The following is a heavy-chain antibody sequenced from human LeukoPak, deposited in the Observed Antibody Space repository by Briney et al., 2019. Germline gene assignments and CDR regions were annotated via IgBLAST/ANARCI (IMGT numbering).Heavy chain of an antibody. CDR3: ARLAVAGPSDY. CDR1: GFTFSSYS. CDR2: ISSSSSTK. D-gene: IGHD6-19*01. J-gene: IGHJ4*02. Sequence: GGSLRLSCAASGFTFSSYSMNWVRQAPGKGLEWVSYISSSSSTKYYADSVKGRFTISRDNAKNSLYLQMNSLRAEDTAVYYCARLAVAGPSDYWGQGTLVTVSS. V-gene: IGHV3-48*04.